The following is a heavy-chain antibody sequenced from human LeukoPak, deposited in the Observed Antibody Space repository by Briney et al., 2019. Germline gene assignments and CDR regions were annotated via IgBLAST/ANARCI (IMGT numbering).Heavy chain of an antibody. J-gene: IGHJ4*02. D-gene: IGHD5-18*01. CDR2: INPNSGGT. V-gene: IGHV1-2*02. Sequence: ASVKVSCKTSGYSFTGYYLQWLRQAPGQGLEWMGWINPNSGGTDYAQKFQGRVTMTRDTSITTAYMELSRLRSDDTAVYYCARGTGEGYTYGRYYFDYWGQGTLVTVSS. CDR1: GYSFTGYY. CDR3: ARGTGEGYTYGRYYFDY.